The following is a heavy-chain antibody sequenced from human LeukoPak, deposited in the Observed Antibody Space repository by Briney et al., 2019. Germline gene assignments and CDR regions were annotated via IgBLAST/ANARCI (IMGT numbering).Heavy chain of an antibody. D-gene: IGHD6-19*01. Sequence: GRSLRLSCAASGFTFSSYGMHWVRQAPGKGLEWVAVISYDGSNKYYADSVKGRFTISRDNSKNTLYLQMNSLRAEDTAVYYCAKDGDYSSGWYDAFDIWGQGTMVTVSS. V-gene: IGHV3-30*18. CDR1: GFTFSSYG. CDR3: AKDGDYSSGWYDAFDI. CDR2: ISYDGSNK. J-gene: IGHJ3*02.